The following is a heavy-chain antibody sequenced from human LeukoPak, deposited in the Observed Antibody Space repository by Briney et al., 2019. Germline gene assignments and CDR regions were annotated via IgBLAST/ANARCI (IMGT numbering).Heavy chain of an antibody. CDR2: INTNTGNP. V-gene: IGHV7-4-1*02. CDR1: GYTFTSYA. J-gene: IGHJ5*02. D-gene: IGHD1-20*01. CDR3: ARDKEYNWNDRGDNWFDP. Sequence: ASVKVSCEASGYTFTSYAMNWVRQAPGQGLEWMGWINTNTGNPTYAQGFTGRFVFSLDTSVSTAYLQISSLKAEDTAVYYCARDKEYNWNDRGDNWFDPWGQGTLVTVSS.